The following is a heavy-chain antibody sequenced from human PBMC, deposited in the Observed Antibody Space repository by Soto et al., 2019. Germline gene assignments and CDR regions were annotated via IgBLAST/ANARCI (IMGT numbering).Heavy chain of an antibody. CDR2: INAGNGNT. J-gene: IGHJ4*02. Sequence: ASVKVSCKASGYTFTSYAMHWVRQAPGQRLEWMGWINAGNGNTKYSQKFQGRVAITRDTSASTAYMELSSLRSEDTAVYYCARERTVAGNDYWGQGTLVTVSS. CDR3: ARERTVAGNDY. CDR1: GYTFTSYA. V-gene: IGHV1-3*01. D-gene: IGHD6-19*01.